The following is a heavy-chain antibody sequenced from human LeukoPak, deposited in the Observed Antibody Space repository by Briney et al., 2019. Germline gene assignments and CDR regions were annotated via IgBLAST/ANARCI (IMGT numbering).Heavy chain of an antibody. V-gene: IGHV4-39*01. Sequence: PSETLSLTCTVSGASLSTSSYYWAWIRQPPGKGLEYIGSVYYTGSTFYNPSLKSRVTISVDTSKNQFSLKLSSVTAADTAVYYCARLEMATITALDYWGQGTLVTVSS. CDR1: GASLSTSSYY. D-gene: IGHD5-24*01. CDR3: ARLEMATITALDY. CDR2: VYYTGST. J-gene: IGHJ4*02.